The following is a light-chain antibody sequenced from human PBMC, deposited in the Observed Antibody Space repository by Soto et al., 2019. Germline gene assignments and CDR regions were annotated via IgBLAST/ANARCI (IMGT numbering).Light chain of an antibody. CDR1: QSVSSH. CDR2: GAS. CDR3: QQYGNSPPLT. J-gene: IGKJ4*01. V-gene: IGKV3-20*01. Sequence: EIVLTQSPCTLSLSPGLRSTLACRASQSVSSHLAWYQQRPGQAPRLVXYGASSRATGIPDRFSGSGSGTDFTLTISRLEPEDFALYYCQQYGNSPPLTFGGGTKVDIK.